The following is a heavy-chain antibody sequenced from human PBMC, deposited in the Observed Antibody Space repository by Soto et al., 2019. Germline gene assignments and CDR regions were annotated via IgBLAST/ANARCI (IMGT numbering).Heavy chain of an antibody. CDR3: ARDRYGGFDY. CDR2: SNYVAKT. V-gene: IGHV4-39*02. J-gene: IGHJ4*02. CDR1: GGSINSKSYF. D-gene: IGHD3-9*01. Sequence: QLQLQESGPGLVKPSETLSLTCSVSGGSINSKSYFWGWIRQTPGKGLEWIAGSNYVAKTYYSPSRNSRLAISVDTSKNQYSLRLTSVTAADTAGYYCARDRYGGFDYWGLVTLVTIAS.